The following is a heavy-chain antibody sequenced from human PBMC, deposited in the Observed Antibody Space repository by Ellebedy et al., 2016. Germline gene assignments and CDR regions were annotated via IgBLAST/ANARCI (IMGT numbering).Heavy chain of an antibody. CDR1: GFTFSSYG. J-gene: IGHJ4*02. D-gene: IGHD2-21*02. CDR3: ARDQLRCGGDCYSVPRYYFDY. Sequence: GESLKISCAASGFTFSSYGMHWVRQAPGKGLEWVAVIWYDGSNKYYADSVKGRFTISRDNSKNTLYLQMNSLRAEDTAVFYCARDQLRCGGDCYSVPRYYFDYWGQGTLVTVSS. V-gene: IGHV3-33*08. CDR2: IWYDGSNK.